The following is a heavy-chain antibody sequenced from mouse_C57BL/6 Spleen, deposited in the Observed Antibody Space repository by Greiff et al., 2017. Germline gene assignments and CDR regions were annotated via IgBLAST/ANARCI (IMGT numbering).Heavy chain of an antibody. D-gene: IGHD4-1*01. CDR2: IDPSDSET. Sequence: QVQLQQPGAELVRPGSSVKLSCKASGYTFTSYWMHWVKQRPIQGLEWIGNIDPSDSETHYNQKFKDKATLTVDKSSSTAYMQLSSLTSEDSAVYYCAREWDANYFDYWGQGTTRTVSS. V-gene: IGHV1-52*01. J-gene: IGHJ2*01. CDR3: AREWDANYFDY. CDR1: GYTFTSYW.